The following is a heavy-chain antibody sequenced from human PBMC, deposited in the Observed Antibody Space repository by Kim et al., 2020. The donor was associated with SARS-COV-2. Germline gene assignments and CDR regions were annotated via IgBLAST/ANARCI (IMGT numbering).Heavy chain of an antibody. Sequence: SFQGQVTISADKSISTAYLQWSSLKASDTAMYYCARHYYDSSGIPWQFDYWGQGTLVTVSS. CDR3: ARHYYDSSGIPWQFDY. J-gene: IGHJ4*02. V-gene: IGHV5-51*01. D-gene: IGHD3-22*01.